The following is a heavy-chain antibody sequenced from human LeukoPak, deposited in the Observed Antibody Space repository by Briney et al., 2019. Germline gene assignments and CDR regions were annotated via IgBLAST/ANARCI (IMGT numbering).Heavy chain of an antibody. Sequence: PGGSLRLSCAVSGFTFSRNSMNWVRQAPGKGLEWVSSISTSSSYIYYADSVKGRFTISRDNAKNSLYLQMKSLRAEDTALYYCAKDAYLIAVAGNYFDSWGQGTLVTVAS. CDR3: AKDAYLIAVAGNYFDS. V-gene: IGHV3-21*04. CDR1: GFTFSRNS. CDR2: ISTSSSYI. J-gene: IGHJ5*01. D-gene: IGHD6-19*01.